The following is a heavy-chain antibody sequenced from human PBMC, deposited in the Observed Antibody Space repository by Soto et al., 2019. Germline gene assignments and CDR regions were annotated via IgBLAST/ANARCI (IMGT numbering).Heavy chain of an antibody. J-gene: IGHJ6*03. V-gene: IGHV1-69*02. CDR1: GGTFSSYT. CDR3: ARDDSYYYYMDV. CDR2: IIPILGIA. Sequence: SVKVSCKASGGTFSSYTISWVRQAPGQGLEWMGRIIPILGIANYAQKFQGRVTITADKSTSTAYMELSSLRSEDTAVYYCARDDSYYYYMDVWGQGTTVTVSS.